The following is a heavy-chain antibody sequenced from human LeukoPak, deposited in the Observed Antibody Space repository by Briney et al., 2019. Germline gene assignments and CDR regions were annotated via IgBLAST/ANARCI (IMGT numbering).Heavy chain of an antibody. CDR1: GFTFSSYG. J-gene: IGHJ4*02. CDR2: ISYDGSNK. Sequence: GGSLRLSCAASGFTFSSYGMHWVRQAPGKGLEWVAVISYDGSNKYYADSVKGRFTISRDNSKNTLYLQMNSLRAEDTAVYYCAKSVREYSSSHPFDYWGQGILVTVSS. V-gene: IGHV3-30*18. D-gene: IGHD6-6*01. CDR3: AKSVREYSSSHPFDY.